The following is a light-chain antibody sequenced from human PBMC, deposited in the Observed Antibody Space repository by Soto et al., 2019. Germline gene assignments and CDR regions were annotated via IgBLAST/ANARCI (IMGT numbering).Light chain of an antibody. CDR3: QQYDSPPLT. Sequence: IQMTQSPSSLSASVGDRVTITCQASQDISNYLNWYQQKPGKAPELLIYESSNLEGGVPPNFSGSGSGTDFSLTISSLQPEDVATYYCQQYDSPPLTFGGGTKVELK. CDR2: ESS. J-gene: IGKJ4*01. CDR1: QDISNY. V-gene: IGKV1-33*01.